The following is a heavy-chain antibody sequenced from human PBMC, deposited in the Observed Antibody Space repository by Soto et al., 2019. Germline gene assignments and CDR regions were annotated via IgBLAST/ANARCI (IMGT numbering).Heavy chain of an antibody. CDR3: ARYRREAVAGYTLDN. D-gene: IGHD6-13*01. V-gene: IGHV4-59*01. CDR2: VYNSGST. J-gene: IGHJ4*02. CDR1: GGSISSNY. Sequence: SETLSLTCTVSGGSISSNYWTWIRQPPGNGLEWIGYVYNSGSTNYNPSLKSRVTISEDTSKSQFSLKVNSMTAADTAVYHCARYRREAVAGYTLDNWGQGILVTVSS.